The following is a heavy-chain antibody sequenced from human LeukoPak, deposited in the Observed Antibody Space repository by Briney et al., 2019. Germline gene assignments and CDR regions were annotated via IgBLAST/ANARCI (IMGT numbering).Heavy chain of an antibody. CDR1: DYSISSGIYY. Sequence: SETLSLTCTVSDYSISSGIYYWAWIRQPPGKGLEWIGTIFYSGTTFYNPSLKIRVTISVDTSKNQFSLKVNSVTAADTAVYYCARNTWTDADNWFDPWGQGSLVTVSS. V-gene: IGHV4-39*01. J-gene: IGHJ5*02. CDR3: ARNTWTDADNWFDP. D-gene: IGHD1-1*01. CDR2: IFYSGTT.